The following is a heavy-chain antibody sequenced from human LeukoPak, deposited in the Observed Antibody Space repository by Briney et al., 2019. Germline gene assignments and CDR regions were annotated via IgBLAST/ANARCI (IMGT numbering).Heavy chain of an antibody. J-gene: IGHJ4*02. CDR1: GFTFSSYG. D-gene: IGHD3-16*01. CDR2: IWHDGTNK. CDR3: AKVLRQWTHALVFHH. Sequence: GMSLRLSCAASGFTFSSYGMHWVRQAPGKGLEWVAVIWHDGTNKYFGDSVKGRFTISRDNPKNTSFLQMNSLRVEDTAVYYCAKVLRQWTHALVFHHWGQGTLVTVSS. V-gene: IGHV3-33*06.